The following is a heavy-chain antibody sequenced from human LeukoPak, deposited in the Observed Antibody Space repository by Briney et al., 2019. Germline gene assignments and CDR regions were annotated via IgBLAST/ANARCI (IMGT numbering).Heavy chain of an antibody. D-gene: IGHD2-2*01. Sequence: PSETLSLTCSVSGASISNYYWSWIRQPAGKGLEWIGRMYTSGGTNYNPSLKSRVTISVDTSQNQFSLKLSSVTAADTAVYYSASYYSSNSCGNGYWGQGILVTVSS. J-gene: IGHJ4*02. V-gene: IGHV4-4*07. CDR2: MYTSGGT. CDR3: ASYYSSNSCGNGY. CDR1: GASISNYY.